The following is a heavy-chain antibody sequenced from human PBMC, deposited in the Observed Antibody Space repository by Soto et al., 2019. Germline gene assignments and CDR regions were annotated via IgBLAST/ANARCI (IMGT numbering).Heavy chain of an antibody. Sequence: SVKVSCKASGCTFTFRYLHWVRQAPGQALEWMGWITPFKSDTNYAQKFQDRVTITRDRSVSTAYMELSNLRSDDTAMYYCARSPFAGSDAFDIWGQGTMVT. D-gene: IGHD1-1*01. J-gene: IGHJ3*02. CDR3: ARSPFAGSDAFDI. CDR2: ITPFKSDT. CDR1: GCTFTFRY. V-gene: IGHV1-45*02.